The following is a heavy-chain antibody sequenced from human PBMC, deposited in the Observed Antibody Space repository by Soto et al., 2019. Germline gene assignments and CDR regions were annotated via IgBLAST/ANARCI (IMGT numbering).Heavy chain of an antibody. V-gene: IGHV4-39*01. Sequence: SETLSLTCTVSGGSISSSSYYWGWIRQPPGKGLEWIGSIYYSWSTYYNPSLKSRVTISVDTSKNQFSLKLSSVTAADTAVYYCARRARVLLWFGEAEYWFDPWGQGTLVTVS. CDR2: IYYSWST. D-gene: IGHD3-10*01. CDR1: GGSISSSSYY. CDR3: ARRARVLLWFGEAEYWFDP. J-gene: IGHJ5*02.